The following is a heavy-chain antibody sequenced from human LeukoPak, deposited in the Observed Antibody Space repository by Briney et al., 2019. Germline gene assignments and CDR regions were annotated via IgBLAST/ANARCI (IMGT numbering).Heavy chain of an antibody. D-gene: IGHD6-13*01. CDR3: ARKTAADPFDY. Sequence: GTSVKVSCKASGYTFTSYAMHWVRQAPGQRLEWMGWINAGNGNTKYSQKFQGRVTITRDTSASTAYMELSSLRSEDTAVYYCARKTAADPFDYWGQGTLVTVSS. V-gene: IGHV1-3*01. CDR2: INAGNGNT. CDR1: GYTFTSYA. J-gene: IGHJ4*02.